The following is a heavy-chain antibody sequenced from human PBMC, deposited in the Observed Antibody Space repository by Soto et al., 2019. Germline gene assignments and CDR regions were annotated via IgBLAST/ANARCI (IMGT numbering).Heavy chain of an antibody. Sequence: QVQLVQSGAEVKKPGASVKVSCKASGYSFTNYDINWVRQATGEGLECLGWMNPSSGRTGYAQKFQGRVTMTRDNSISTAYRELTSLTSEDTAMYYCTRTMVRGQPHMDVWGQGTTVTVSS. CDR2: MNPSSGRT. D-gene: IGHD3-10*01. CDR3: TRTMVRGQPHMDV. J-gene: IGHJ6*02. CDR1: GYSFTNYD. V-gene: IGHV1-8*01.